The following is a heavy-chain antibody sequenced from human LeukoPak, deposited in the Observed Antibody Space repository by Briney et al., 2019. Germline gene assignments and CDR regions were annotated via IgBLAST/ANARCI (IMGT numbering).Heavy chain of an antibody. CDR2: INPNSGGT. CDR3: ARGTMNLDF. D-gene: IGHD3-22*01. J-gene: IGHJ1*01. Sequence: GASVKVSCKASGGTFSSYAISWVRQAPGQGLEWMGGINPNSGGTNYAQKFQGRVTMTRDTSISTAYMEVSRLRSDDTAVYYCARGTMNLDFWGQGTLVIVSS. V-gene: IGHV1-2*02. CDR1: GGTFSSYA.